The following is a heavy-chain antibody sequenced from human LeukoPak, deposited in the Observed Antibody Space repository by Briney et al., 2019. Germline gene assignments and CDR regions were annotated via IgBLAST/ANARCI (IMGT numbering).Heavy chain of an antibody. CDR3: ARVVSENSGYQGY. D-gene: IGHD3-22*01. Sequence: GGSLRLSRAASGFTFSDYYMSWIRQSPGNGLEWVSYISTSGSTIYYADSVKGRFTVSRDNAKNSPFLQMNSLRAEDTAVYYCARVVSENSGYQGYWGQGTLVTVSS. CDR1: GFTFSDYY. CDR2: ISTSGSTI. V-gene: IGHV3-11*04. J-gene: IGHJ4*02.